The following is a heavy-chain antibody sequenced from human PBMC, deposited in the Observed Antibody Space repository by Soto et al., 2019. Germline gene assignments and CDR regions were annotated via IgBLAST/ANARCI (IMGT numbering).Heavy chain of an antibody. CDR1: GFTFSNFW. V-gene: IGHV3-74*01. CDR2: IHSDGSNT. CDR3: IRDFGEVGFTAAFDI. D-gene: IGHD1-26*01. Sequence: GGALRLISAASGFTFSNFWMHWVRQAPGKGLIWVAHIHSDGSNTSYADFVKGRFTISRDNAKNTLYLQVNSLRAEDTAMYYCIRDFGEVGFTAAFDIWGQG. J-gene: IGHJ3*02.